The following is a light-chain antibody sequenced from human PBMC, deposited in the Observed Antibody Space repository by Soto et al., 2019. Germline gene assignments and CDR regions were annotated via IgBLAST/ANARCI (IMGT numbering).Light chain of an antibody. CDR2: AAS. CDR3: QQLNTYPVT. Sequence: IQLTQSPSSLSASVGDSVTSTCRASQGISRYLAWYQQKAGRAPKLLISAASTLQSGVPSRFSGSGSGTDFTLTISSLQPEDFATYYCQQLNTYPVTFGGGTKVDVK. V-gene: IGKV1-9*01. CDR1: QGISRY. J-gene: IGKJ4*01.